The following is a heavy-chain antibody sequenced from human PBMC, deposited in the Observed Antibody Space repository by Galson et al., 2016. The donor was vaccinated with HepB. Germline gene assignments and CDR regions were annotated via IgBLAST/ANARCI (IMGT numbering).Heavy chain of an antibody. CDR1: GFSFSSYW. V-gene: IGHV3-66*01. J-gene: IGHJ5*01. CDR3: SRGPNSDS. CDR2: VYSGGSP. D-gene: IGHD4-23*01. Sequence: SLRLSCAASGFSFSSYWMTWVRQAPGKGLEWVSHVYSGGSPYYADSVKGRFTMSRDNSKNTLYLQMDSLRVEDTAGYFCSRGPNSDSWGQGALVTVSS.